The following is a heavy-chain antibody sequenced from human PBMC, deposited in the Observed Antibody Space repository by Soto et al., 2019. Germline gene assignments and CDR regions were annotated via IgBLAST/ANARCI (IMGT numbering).Heavy chain of an antibody. CDR1: GFTFGSYW. CDR2: INSDGSST. Sequence: GGSLRLSCAASGFTFGSYWLHWVRQAPGKGLVWVSRINSDGSSTSYADSVKGRFTISRDNAKNTLYLQMNSLRAEDTAMYYCAREYSSSRYFDYWGQGTLVTVSS. V-gene: IGHV3-74*01. J-gene: IGHJ4*02. CDR3: AREYSSSRYFDY. D-gene: IGHD6-13*01.